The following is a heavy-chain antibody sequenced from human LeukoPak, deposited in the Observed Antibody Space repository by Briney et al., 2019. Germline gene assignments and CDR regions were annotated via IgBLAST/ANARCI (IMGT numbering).Heavy chain of an antibody. J-gene: IGHJ4*02. CDR2: IRSKTDGGKK. D-gene: IGHD4-17*01. CDR1: GFTFSNAW. V-gene: IGHV3-15*01. Sequence: GGSLRLSCAASGFTFSNAWMSWVRQAPGKGLEWVGRIRSKTDGGKKDYAAPVKGRITISRDDSTNTLYLQMNSLKTEDTAVYYCTLDDYGDYGRVYWGQGTLVTVS. CDR3: TLDDYGDYGRVY.